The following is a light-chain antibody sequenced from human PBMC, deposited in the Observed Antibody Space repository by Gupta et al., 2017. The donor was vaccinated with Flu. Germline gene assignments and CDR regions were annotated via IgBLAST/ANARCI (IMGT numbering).Light chain of an antibody. CDR3: QQYGISLYT. CDR2: GAS. J-gene: IGKJ2*01. V-gene: IGKV3-20*01. Sequence: EIVLTHSPGTLSLSPGERATLSCRASQIVNNNLLTWYQQKPGQAPRLLIYGASSRATGLPDRFSGSGSGTDFTLTIRRLEPEDFAVYYCQQYGISLYTFGQGTKMEIK. CDR1: QIVNNNL.